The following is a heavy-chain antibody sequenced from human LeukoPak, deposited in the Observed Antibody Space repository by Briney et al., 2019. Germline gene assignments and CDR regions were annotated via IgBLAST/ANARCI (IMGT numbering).Heavy chain of an antibody. CDR3: AVHNPSDY. D-gene: IGHD1-14*01. CDR2: ISSSYI. J-gene: IGHJ4*02. CDR1: GFTFSSYS. V-gene: IGHV3-21*01. Sequence: GGSLRLSCAASGFTFSSYSMNWVRQAPGKGLEWVSSISSSYIYYADSVKGRFTISRDNAKNSLYLQMNSLRAEDTAVYYCAVHNPSDYWGQGTLVTVSS.